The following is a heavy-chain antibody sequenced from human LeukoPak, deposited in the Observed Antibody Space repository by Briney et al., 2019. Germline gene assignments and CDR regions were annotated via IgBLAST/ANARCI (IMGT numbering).Heavy chain of an antibody. CDR3: ARDGVGVPGY. V-gene: IGHV4-39*07. J-gene: IGHJ4*02. CDR2: IYSSGST. CDR1: GGSISSSSSY. Sequence: TTSETLSLTCTVSGGSISSSSSYWGWIRQRPGKGLEWIGSIYSSGSTYQNPSLKSRVTISVDMSKNQFSLKLNSVAAADTAVYYCARDGVGVPGYWGQGTLVTVSS. D-gene: IGHD2-15*01.